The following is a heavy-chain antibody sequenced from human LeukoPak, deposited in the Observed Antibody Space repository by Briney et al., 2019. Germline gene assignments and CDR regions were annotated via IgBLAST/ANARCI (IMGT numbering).Heavy chain of an antibody. V-gene: IGHV3-30-3*01. CDR2: ISYDGSNK. CDR1: GFIFSSYA. D-gene: IGHD5-18*01. J-gene: IGHJ4*02. CDR3: ARESSGDTAMAIDY. Sequence: GGSLRLSCAASGFIFSSYAMHWVRQAPGKGLEWVAVISYDGSNKYYADSVKGRFTISRDNSKNTLYLQMNSLRAEDTAVYYCARESSGDTAMAIDYWGQGTLVTVSS.